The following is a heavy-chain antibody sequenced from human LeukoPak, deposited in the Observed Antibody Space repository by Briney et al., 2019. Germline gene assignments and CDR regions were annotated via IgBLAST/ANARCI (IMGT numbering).Heavy chain of an antibody. CDR3: ARLRIAYSSGYYMDV. CDR1: GGYVSSYY. D-gene: IGHD3-22*01. J-gene: IGHJ6*03. Sequence: PSETLSLTCTVSGGYVSSYYWTWFRQPPLKGLEWIGFIYYTGTTDSNPSLKGRVTMSVDTSTNQFSLELSSVTAADTAVYYCARLRIAYSSGYYMDVWGKGTTVTVSS. CDR2: IYYTGTT. V-gene: IGHV4-59*02.